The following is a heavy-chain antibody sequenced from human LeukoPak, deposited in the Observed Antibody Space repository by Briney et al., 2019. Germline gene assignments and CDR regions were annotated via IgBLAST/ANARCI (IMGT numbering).Heavy chain of an antibody. CDR2: IYYSGST. D-gene: IGHD1-26*01. CDR3: ASGIVGATDFDY. CDR1: GGSISSSSYY. Sequence: TLSLTCTVSGGSISSSSYYWGWIRQPPGKGLEWIGSIYYSGSTYYNPSLKSRVTISVDTSKNQFSLKLSSVTAADTAVYYCASGIVGATDFDYWGQGTLVTVSS. V-gene: IGHV4-39*01. J-gene: IGHJ4*02.